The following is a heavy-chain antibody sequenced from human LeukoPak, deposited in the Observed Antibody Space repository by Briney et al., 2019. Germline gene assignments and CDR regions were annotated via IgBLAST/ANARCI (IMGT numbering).Heavy chain of an antibody. Sequence: GESLKISCKGSGYSFTSYWIGWVRQMPGKGLEWMGIIYPGDSDTRYSPSFQGQVTISADKSISTAYLQWSSLKASDTAMYYCARIFTVNYYYYYMDVWGKGTTVTVSS. CDR2: IYPGDSDT. CDR1: GYSFTSYW. V-gene: IGHV5-51*01. CDR3: ARIFTVNYYYYYMDV. J-gene: IGHJ6*03. D-gene: IGHD4-17*01.